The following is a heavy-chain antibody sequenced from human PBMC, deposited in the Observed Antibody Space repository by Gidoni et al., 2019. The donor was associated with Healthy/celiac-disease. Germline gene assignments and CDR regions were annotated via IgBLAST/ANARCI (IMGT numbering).Heavy chain of an antibody. D-gene: IGHD6-13*01. V-gene: IGHV4-34*01. CDR1: GGSFSGYY. Sequence: QVQLQQWGAGLLKPSETLSLTCAVYGGSFSGYYWSWIRQPPGKGLEWIGAINHSGSTNYNPSLKSRVTISVDTSKNQFSLKLSSVTAADTAVYYCAKGAAAGGYYYGMDVWGQGTTVTVSS. J-gene: IGHJ6*02. CDR3: AKGAAAGGYYYGMDV. CDR2: INHSGST.